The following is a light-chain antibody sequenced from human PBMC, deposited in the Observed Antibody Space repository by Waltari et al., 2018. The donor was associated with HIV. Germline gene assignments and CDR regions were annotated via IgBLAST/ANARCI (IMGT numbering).Light chain of an antibody. CDR3: CSYAGSKTYV. CDR2: DVT. CDR1: SRDVGGYYY. V-gene: IGLV2-11*01. Sequence: QSALTQPRSVSGSPGQSVTIACTGTSRDVGGYYYVSWYQQHPGKAPKLIIYDVTKRPSGVPDRFTGSKSGDTASLIMSGLQAEDEADYYCCSYAGSKTYVFGTGTKVTVL. J-gene: IGLJ1*01.